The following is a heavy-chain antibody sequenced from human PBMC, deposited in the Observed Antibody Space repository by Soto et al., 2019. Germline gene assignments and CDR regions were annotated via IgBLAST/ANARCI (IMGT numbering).Heavy chain of an antibody. CDR1: GGSISSGGYS. CDR3: ARAIGWFGELLGGYYFDY. Sequence: SETLSLTCDVSGGSISSGGYSWSWIRQPPGKGLEWIGYIYHSGSTYYNPSLKSRVTISVDRSKNQFSLKLSSVTAADTAVYYCARAIGWFGELLGGYYFDYWGQGTLVTVSS. J-gene: IGHJ4*02. CDR2: IYHSGST. D-gene: IGHD3-10*01. V-gene: IGHV4-30-2*01.